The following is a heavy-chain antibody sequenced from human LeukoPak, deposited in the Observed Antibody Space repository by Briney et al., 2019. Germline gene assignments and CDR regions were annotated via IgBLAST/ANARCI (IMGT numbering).Heavy chain of an antibody. J-gene: IGHJ4*02. CDR1: GGSISSSSYY. V-gene: IGHV4-39*07. D-gene: IGHD3-22*01. Sequence: PSETLSLTCTVSGGSISSSSYYWGWIRQPPGKGLEWIGSIYYSGSTYYNPSLKSRVTISVDTSKNQFSLKLSSVTAADTAVYYCVGDYYDSSGYYFFDYWGQGTLVTVSS. CDR2: IYYSGST. CDR3: VGDYYDSSGYYFFDY.